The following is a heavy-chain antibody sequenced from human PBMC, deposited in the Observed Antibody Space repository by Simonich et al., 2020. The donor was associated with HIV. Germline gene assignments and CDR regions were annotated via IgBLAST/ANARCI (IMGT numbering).Heavy chain of an antibody. D-gene: IGHD3-10*01. J-gene: IGHJ4*02. Sequence: QVQLVQSGSELKKPGASVKVSCKASGYSFNTNPMNWVRQAPGQGLEWMGWINTNTGNPTYAQGFKGRFGRSLDTSVSTAFLQINSLKAEDTAVYFCAREGGRGSITMVRPRAFDSWGQGTLVTVSS. CDR3: AREGGRGSITMVRPRAFDS. V-gene: IGHV7-4-1*02. CDR2: INTNTGNP. CDR1: GYSFNTNP.